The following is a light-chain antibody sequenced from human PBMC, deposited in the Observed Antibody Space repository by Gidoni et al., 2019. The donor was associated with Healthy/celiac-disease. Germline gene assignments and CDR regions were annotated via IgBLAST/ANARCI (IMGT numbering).Light chain of an antibody. J-gene: IGKJ5*01. CDR1: QSVRSSY. CDR3: QQYGSSPT. CDR2: GAS. V-gene: IGKV3-20*01. Sequence: EIVLTQSPGTLSWSPGERATLSCRASQSVRSSYLAWYQKNPGQAPRLLIYGASSRATGIPDRFSVSGSGTDFTLTIRRLEPEYFSVYYCQQYGSSPTFGQGTRLEIK.